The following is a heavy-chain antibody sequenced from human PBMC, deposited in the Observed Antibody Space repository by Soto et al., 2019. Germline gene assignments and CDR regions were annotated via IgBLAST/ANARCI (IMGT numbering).Heavy chain of an antibody. V-gene: IGHV4-4*07. J-gene: IGHJ6*02. Sequence: SETLSLTCSVSGASIRDYHWSWVRQPAGKGLEWIGRLYISGSTKYNPSLRSRVTMSADTSVNQFSLTLRSVTAADTAIYYCARMYNSGFYRPEGDYYFYGMDVWGQGTTVTVSS. CDR2: LYISGST. CDR3: ARMYNSGFYRPEGDYYFYGMDV. CDR1: GASIRDYH. D-gene: IGHD6-19*01.